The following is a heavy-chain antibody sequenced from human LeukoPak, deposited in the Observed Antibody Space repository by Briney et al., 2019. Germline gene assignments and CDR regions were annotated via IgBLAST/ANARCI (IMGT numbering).Heavy chain of an antibody. Sequence: GGSLRLSCAASGFTFSSYAMHWVRQAPGKGLEWVAVISYDGSNKYYADPVKGRFTISRDNSKNTLYLQMNSLRAEDTAVYYCAALMRDHDYWGQGTLVTVSS. V-gene: IGHV3-30-3*01. J-gene: IGHJ4*02. CDR1: GFTFSSYA. CDR3: AALMRDHDY. CDR2: ISYDGSNK. D-gene: IGHD2-21*02.